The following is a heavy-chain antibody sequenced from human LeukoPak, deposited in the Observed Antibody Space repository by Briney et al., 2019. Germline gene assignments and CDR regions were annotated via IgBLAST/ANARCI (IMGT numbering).Heavy chain of an antibody. CDR1: GFTFSSSC. D-gene: IGHD3-16*01. CDR3: ARDRGFGGPQGDNWFDP. J-gene: IGHJ5*02. Sequence: PGGSLRLSCAASGFTFSSSCMSWVRQAPGKGLEWVSVVYGDGGAKYADSVKDRFNISRDNSKNMLYLEMNSLRVEDTAVYYCARDRGFGGPQGDNWFDPWGQGTLVTVSS. CDR2: VYGDGGA. V-gene: IGHV3-53*01.